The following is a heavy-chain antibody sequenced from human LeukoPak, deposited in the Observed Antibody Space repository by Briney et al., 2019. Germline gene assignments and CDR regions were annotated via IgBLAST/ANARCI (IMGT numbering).Heavy chain of an antibody. V-gene: IGHV1-18*01. CDR3: ARWGDGSGYFDY. J-gene: IGHJ4*02. Sequence: ASVKVSCKASGYTFTSYDINWVRQATGQGLEWMGWMNPNSGNTNYAQKLQGRVTMTTDTSTSTAYMELRSLRSDDTAVYYCARWGDGSGYFDYWAREPWSPSPQ. CDR2: MNPNSGNT. CDR1: GYTFTSYD. D-gene: IGHD3-22*01.